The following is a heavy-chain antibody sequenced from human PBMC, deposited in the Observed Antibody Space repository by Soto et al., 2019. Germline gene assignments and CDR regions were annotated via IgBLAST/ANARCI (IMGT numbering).Heavy chain of an antibody. J-gene: IGHJ4*02. CDR2: IYPGDSDT. Sequence: GESLKISCKGSGYSFTSYWIGWVRQMPGKGLEWMGIIYPGDSDTRYSPSFQGQVTISADKSISTAYLQWSSLKASDTAMYYCAKPTTYYYDSSGYNYWGQGTRVTVSS. D-gene: IGHD3-22*01. V-gene: IGHV5-51*01. CDR1: GYSFTSYW. CDR3: AKPTTYYYDSSGYNY.